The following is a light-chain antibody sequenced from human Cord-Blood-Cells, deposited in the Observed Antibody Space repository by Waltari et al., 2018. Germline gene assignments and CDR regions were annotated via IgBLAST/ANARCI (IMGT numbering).Light chain of an antibody. J-gene: IGLJ2*01. Sequence: SYELTQPPSVSVSPGQTASITCSGDKLGDKYACWYQQKPGQSPVLVIYQDSKRPSGIPGRFSGSNSGHTATLTISGTQAMDEADYDCQAWDSSTVVFGGGTKLTVL. V-gene: IGLV3-1*01. CDR1: KLGDKY. CDR3: QAWDSSTVV. CDR2: QDS.